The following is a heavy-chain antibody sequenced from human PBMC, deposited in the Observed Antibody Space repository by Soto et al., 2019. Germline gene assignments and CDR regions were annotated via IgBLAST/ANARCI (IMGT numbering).Heavy chain of an antibody. Sequence: EVHLVESGGGFVQPGGSLRLSCAASGFTFSNYRMNWVRQAPGSGLEWVSYIASTGSTTYYADSVKGRFTISRHNAGNSLYLQMNSLRAEDTAVYYCATSIFHNGPGWGRPSDSWGQGTLFTVSS. CDR1: GFTFSNYR. CDR3: ATSIFHNGPGWGRPSDS. V-gene: IGHV3-48*01. J-gene: IGHJ4*02. D-gene: IGHD3-10*01. CDR2: IASTGSTT.